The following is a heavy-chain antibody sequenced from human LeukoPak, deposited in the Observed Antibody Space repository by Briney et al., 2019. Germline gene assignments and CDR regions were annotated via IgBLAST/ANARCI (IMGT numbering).Heavy chain of an antibody. CDR1: GYTFTGYY. D-gene: IGHD2-2*01. J-gene: IGHJ4*02. CDR2: INPNSGGT. Sequence: ASVKVSCKASGYTFTGYYMHWVRQAPGQGLEWMGRINPNSGGTNYAQKFQGRVTMTRDTSISTAYMELSRLRSDDTAVYYCAVVPAAILSNAYWGQGTLVTVSS. V-gene: IGHV1-2*06. CDR3: AVVPAAILSNAY.